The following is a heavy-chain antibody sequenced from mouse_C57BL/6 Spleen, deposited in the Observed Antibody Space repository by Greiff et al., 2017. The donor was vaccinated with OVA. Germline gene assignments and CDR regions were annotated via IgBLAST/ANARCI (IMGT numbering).Heavy chain of an antibody. CDR2: IDPSDSYT. Sequence: QVQLQQPGAELVKPGASVKLSCKASGYTFTSYWMQWVKQRPGQGLEWIGEIDPSDSYTNYNQKFKGKATLTVDTSSSTAYMQLSSLTSEDSAVYYCAREIGGLRPGPVAYWGQGTLVTVSA. J-gene: IGHJ3*01. CDR1: GYTFTSYW. D-gene: IGHD2-4*01. CDR3: AREIGGLRPGPVAY. V-gene: IGHV1-50*01.